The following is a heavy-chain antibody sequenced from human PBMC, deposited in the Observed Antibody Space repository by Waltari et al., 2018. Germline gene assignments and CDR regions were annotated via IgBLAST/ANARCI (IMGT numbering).Heavy chain of an antibody. D-gene: IGHD1-1*01. J-gene: IGHJ5*02. CDR1: GGTFGRYA. CDR2: LIPIFGAP. Sequence: QVHLVQSGAEVKKPGSSVKVSCKASGGTFGRYAITWVRQAPGQGLGWMGGLIPIFGAPNDARRFQGRVTITADESTSTVYMELSSLKSEDTALYFCARRQLGGPLDPWGQGTLVTVSS. CDR3: ARRQLGGPLDP. V-gene: IGHV1-69*12.